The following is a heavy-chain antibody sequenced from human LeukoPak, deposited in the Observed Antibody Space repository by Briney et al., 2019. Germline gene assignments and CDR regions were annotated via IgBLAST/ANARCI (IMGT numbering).Heavy chain of an antibody. Sequence: SETLSLTCTVSGGSISSYYWSWIRQPPGKGLEWIGYIYYSGSTNYNPSLKSLVTISVDTSKNQFSLKLSSVTAADTAVYYCAKGGDVVVVAATVLQRWFDPWGQGTLVTVSS. CDR1: GGSISSYY. D-gene: IGHD2-15*01. CDR3: AKGGDVVVVAATVLQRWFDP. J-gene: IGHJ5*02. V-gene: IGHV4-59*01. CDR2: IYYSGST.